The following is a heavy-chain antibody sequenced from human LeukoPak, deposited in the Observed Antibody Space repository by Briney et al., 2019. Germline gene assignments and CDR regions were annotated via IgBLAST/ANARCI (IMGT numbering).Heavy chain of an antibody. V-gene: IGHV1-18*01. CDR2: ISAYNDNT. D-gene: IGHD3-9*01. CDR1: GYTFTSYG. CDR3: AREYILTGYYGDY. Sequence: ASVKVSCKASGYTFTSYGISWVRQAPGQGLEWMGWISAYNDNTNYAQNLQGRVTMTTDTSTTTAYMELRSLRSDDTAVYYCAREYILTGYYGDYWGQGTLVTVSS. J-gene: IGHJ4*02.